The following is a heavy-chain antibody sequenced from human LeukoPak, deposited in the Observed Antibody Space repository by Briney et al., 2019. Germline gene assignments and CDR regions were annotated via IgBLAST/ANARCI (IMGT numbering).Heavy chain of an antibody. D-gene: IGHD3-10*01. CDR3: ARDGGKRFGESRRFDL. CDR1: GGSISSSSYY. V-gene: IGHV4-39*07. J-gene: IGHJ2*01. Sequence: SETLSLTCTVSGGSISSSSYYWGWIRQPPGKGLEWIGSIYYSGSTYYNPSLKSRVTMSVDTSKNQFSLKLSSVTAADTAVYYCARDGGKRFGESRRFDLWGRGTLVTVSS. CDR2: IYYSGST.